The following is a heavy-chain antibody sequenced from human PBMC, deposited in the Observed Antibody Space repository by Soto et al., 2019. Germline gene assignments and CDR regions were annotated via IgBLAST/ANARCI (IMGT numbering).Heavy chain of an antibody. CDR2: INSDGSST. CDR3: ARDPLTYSSSWYYDYHYYYGMDV. J-gene: IGHJ6*02. Sequence: PGGSLRLSCAASGFTFSSYWMHWVRQAPGKGLVWVSRINSDGSSTSYADSVKGRFTISRDNAKNTLYLQMNSLRAEDTAVYYCARDPLTYSSSWYYDYHYYYGMDVWGQGTTVTVSS. V-gene: IGHV3-74*01. CDR1: GFTFSSYW. D-gene: IGHD6-13*01.